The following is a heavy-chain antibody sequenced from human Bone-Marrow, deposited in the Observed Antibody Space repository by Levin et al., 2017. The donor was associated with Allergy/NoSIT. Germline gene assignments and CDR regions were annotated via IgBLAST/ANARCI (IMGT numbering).Heavy chain of an antibody. CDR3: AKDRPQATDYYDSSGSLDY. CDR1: GFTFTLYG. D-gene: IGHD3-22*01. Sequence: LAGGSLRLSCAASGFTFTLYGMHWVRQAPGKGLEWVSFISYGGDNKYFADSVKGRFTISRDNSKNTLYLQMNSLRAEDTAIYYCAKDRPQATDYYDSSGSLDYWGRGTLVTVSS. J-gene: IGHJ4*02. CDR2: ISYGGDNK. V-gene: IGHV3-30*18.